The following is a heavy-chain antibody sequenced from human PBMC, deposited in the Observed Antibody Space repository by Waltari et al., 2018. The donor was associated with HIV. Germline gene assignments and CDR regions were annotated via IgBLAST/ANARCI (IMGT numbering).Heavy chain of an antibody. V-gene: IGHV3-21*01. J-gene: IGHJ2*01. D-gene: IGHD3-3*01. CDR1: GFLFSTYS. CDR2: ISRNGDHI. Sequence: EVHLVESGGGLVKPGGSLRLSCTTSGFLFSTYSMSWARQAPGKGLQCVSSISRNGDHIYYDDSLKGRFTISRDDARSSLYLQMDSLRAEDTAVYYCVSGVVPAPAPPFWYLDVWGRGTLVTVSS. CDR3: VSGVVPAPAPPFWYLDV.